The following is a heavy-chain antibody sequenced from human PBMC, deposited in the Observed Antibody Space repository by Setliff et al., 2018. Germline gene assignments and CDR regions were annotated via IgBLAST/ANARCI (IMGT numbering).Heavy chain of an antibody. CDR2: MIVSGGA. CDR1: GGSVTESF. Sequence: SETLSLTCTVSGGSVTESFWSWIRQPAGRGLEWIGRMIVSGGADYNPSLKSRVTMSVDSPNNKFSLNLRPDDTAVYFCARLVRYCTRTACQKVAGDESWGQGTLVTVSS. D-gene: IGHD2-8*01. J-gene: IGHJ4*02. V-gene: IGHV4-4*07. CDR3: ARLVRYCTRTACQKVAGDES.